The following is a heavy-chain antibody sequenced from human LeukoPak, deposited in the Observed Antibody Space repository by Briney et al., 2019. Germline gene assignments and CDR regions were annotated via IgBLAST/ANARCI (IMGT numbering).Heavy chain of an antibody. D-gene: IGHD3-22*01. V-gene: IGHV3-7*01. CDR3: ARDLYYFDSSGYYASDL. CDR2: IKQDGSEK. CDR1: GFTFSDYW. J-gene: IGHJ5*02. Sequence: GGSLRLSCAASGFTFSDYWMSWVRQAPGKGLEWVANIKQDGSEKHYVDSLRGRFSISRDNAKNSLDLQMNSLRAEDTAVYFCARDLYYFDSSGYYASDLWGQGTLVTVSS.